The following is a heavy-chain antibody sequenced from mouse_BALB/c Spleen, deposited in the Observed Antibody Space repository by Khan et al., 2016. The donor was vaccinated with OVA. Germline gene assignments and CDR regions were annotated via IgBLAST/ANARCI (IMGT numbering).Heavy chain of an antibody. CDR3: ARADCRYDGYYAMDY. J-gene: IGHJ4*01. D-gene: IGHD2-14*01. Sequence: QVQLKESGPGLVAPSQSLSITCTVSGFSLSRYNIHWVRQPPGKGLEWLGMIWGGGGTDYNSTLKIRLSISKENSKRQVFLQMNSLQTDDTAIYYFARADCRYDGYYAMDYWGQGTSVTVSS. V-gene: IGHV2-6-4*01. CDR1: GFSLSRYN. CDR2: IWGGGGT.